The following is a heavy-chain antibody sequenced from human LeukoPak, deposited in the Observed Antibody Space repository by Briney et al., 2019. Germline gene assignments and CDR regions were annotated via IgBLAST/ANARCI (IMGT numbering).Heavy chain of an antibody. CDR1: GYTFTSYY. CDR3: ARSQYRLPFDY. J-gene: IGHJ4*02. CDR2: INPNSVDG. D-gene: IGHD2-2*01. V-gene: IGHV1-2*02. Sequence: GASVKVSCKASGYTFTSYYMHWVRQAPGQGLEWMGWINPNSVDGDYAQKFQGRVTMTRDTSISTAYMELSSLRSDDTAVYYCARSQYRLPFDYWGQGTLVTVSS.